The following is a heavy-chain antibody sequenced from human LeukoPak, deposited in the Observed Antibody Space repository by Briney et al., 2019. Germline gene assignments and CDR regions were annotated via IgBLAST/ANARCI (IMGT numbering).Heavy chain of an antibody. Sequence: GGSLRLSCAASGFTFSSYGMHWVRQAPGKVLEWVAVICSDGKNQFYGDSVKGRFTISRDNSKSTVYLQMNSLTPEDTALYYCARDYGSGTYIGGGYWGQGTLVSVSS. J-gene: IGHJ4*02. CDR1: GFTFSSYG. CDR3: ARDYGSGTYIGGGY. V-gene: IGHV3-30*19. D-gene: IGHD3-10*01. CDR2: ICSDGKNQ.